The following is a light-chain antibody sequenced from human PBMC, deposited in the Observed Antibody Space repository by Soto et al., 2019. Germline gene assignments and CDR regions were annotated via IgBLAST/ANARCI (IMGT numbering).Light chain of an antibody. CDR2: KVS. V-gene: IGKV2-30*02. Sequence: LMTQSPLSLPVTLGQPASISCRSSQSLVHSDGRTYLSWFQQRPGQSPRRLIYKVSDRDSGVPDRFSGGGSGTDFTVRIIRVEAEDVGVYYCLVGTHGVTFGQGTRLEIK. CDR3: LVGTHGVT. J-gene: IGKJ5*01. CDR1: QSLVHSDGRTY.